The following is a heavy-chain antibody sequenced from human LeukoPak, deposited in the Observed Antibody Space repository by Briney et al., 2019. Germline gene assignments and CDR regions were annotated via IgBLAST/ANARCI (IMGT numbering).Heavy chain of an antibody. V-gene: IGHV3-23*01. CDR3: AKDLGYSYGDYYYYGMDV. CDR1: GFTFSTFA. Sequence: GGSLRLSCAASGFTFSTFAMSWVRQAPGKGLEWISGISNSGRSTYYADSVKGRFTISRDNSKNTLYLQMNSLRAEDTAVYYCAKDLGYSYGDYYYYGMDVWGQGTTVTVSS. CDR2: ISNSGRST. J-gene: IGHJ6*02. D-gene: IGHD5-18*01.